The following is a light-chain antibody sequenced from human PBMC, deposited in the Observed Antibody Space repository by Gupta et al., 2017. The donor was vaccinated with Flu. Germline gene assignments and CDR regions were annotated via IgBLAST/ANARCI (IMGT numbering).Light chain of an antibody. V-gene: IGKV4-1*01. Sequence: DIVMTQSPVSLPVSPAVCVTINCKSSQSVLYSPNNKNYLAWYQQKPGQPPKLLIYWASTRESGVPDRFSGSGSGTDFTLTISSLQAEDVAVYYCQQYYTTPPTFGQGTKVEIK. CDR3: QQYYTTPPT. CDR1: QSVLYSPNNKNY. J-gene: IGKJ1*01. CDR2: WAS.